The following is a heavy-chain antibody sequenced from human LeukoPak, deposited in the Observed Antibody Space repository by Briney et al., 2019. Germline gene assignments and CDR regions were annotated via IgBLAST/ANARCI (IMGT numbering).Heavy chain of an antibody. D-gene: IGHD3-3*01. CDR1: GYTFTSYG. CDR3: ARDRGDFWSGYYDY. Sequence: ASVKVSCKASGYTFTSYGISWVRQAPGQGLEWMGWISAYNGNTNYAQKLQGRVTMTTDTSTSTAYMELRSLRSDDTAVYYCARDRGDFWSGYYDYWGQGTLVTVSS. V-gene: IGHV1-18*01. J-gene: IGHJ4*02. CDR2: ISAYNGNT.